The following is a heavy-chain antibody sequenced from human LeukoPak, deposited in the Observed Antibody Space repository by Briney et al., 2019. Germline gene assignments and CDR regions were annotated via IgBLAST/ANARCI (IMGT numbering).Heavy chain of an antibody. V-gene: IGHV4-34*01. CDR1: GGSFSGYY. Sequence: SETLSLTCAVYGGSFSGYYWSWIRQPPGKGLEWIGEINHSGSTNYNPSLKSRVTISVDTSKNQFSLKLSSVTAADTAVYYCARVGAYYDSSGSLDYWGQGTLVTVSS. CDR2: INHSGST. J-gene: IGHJ4*02. CDR3: ARVGAYYDSSGSLDY. D-gene: IGHD3-22*01.